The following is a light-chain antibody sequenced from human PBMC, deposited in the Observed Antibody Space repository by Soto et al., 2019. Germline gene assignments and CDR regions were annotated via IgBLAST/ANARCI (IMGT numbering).Light chain of an antibody. J-gene: IGKJ4*01. CDR1: QGIRHY. Sequence: AIQMTQSPSSLSAAVGDSVTITCRASQGIRHYLGWYQQKPGKAPKLLIYAASSLQSGVPSRFSGSGSGTDFTLTISSLQHEDFATYYCLQDYNYPLTFGGGTKVEIK. V-gene: IGKV1-6*01. CDR3: LQDYNYPLT. CDR2: AAS.